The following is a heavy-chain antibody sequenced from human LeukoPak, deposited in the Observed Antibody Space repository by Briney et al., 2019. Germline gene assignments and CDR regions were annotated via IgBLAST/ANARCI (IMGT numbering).Heavy chain of an antibody. D-gene: IGHD1-1*01. Sequence: GGSLRLSCAAPGFTFNNYWIHWVRQVPGKGLVWASRINNDGSSASYVDSVKGRFTISRDNAKNTLFLQMNSLRAEDTAVYYCARRGTGHGMDVWGQGTTVIVSS. J-gene: IGHJ6*02. CDR1: GFTFNNYW. CDR2: INNDGSSA. V-gene: IGHV3-74*01. CDR3: ARRGTGHGMDV.